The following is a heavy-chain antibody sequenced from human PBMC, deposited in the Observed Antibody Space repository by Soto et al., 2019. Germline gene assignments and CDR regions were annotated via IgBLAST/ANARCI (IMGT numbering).Heavy chain of an antibody. CDR3: AAGTGDYGLYYYYGMDV. Sequence: SVQGSCKASGFTFTSSAVQWVRQARGQRLEWIGWIVVGSGNTNYAQKFQERVTITRDMSTSTAYMELSSLRSEDTAVYYCAAGTGDYGLYYYYGMDVWGQGTTVTVS. CDR1: GFTFTSSA. J-gene: IGHJ6*02. D-gene: IGHD4-17*01. CDR2: IVVGSGNT. V-gene: IGHV1-58*01.